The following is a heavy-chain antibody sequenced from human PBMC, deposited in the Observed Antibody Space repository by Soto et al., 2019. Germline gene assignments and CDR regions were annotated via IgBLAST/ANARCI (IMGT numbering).Heavy chain of an antibody. D-gene: IGHD6-6*01. J-gene: IGHJ5*02. CDR3: ARVWRSSSSDWFDP. CDR1: GYTFTSYG. Sequence: GASVKVSCKASGYTFTSYGISWVRQAPGQGLEWMGWISAYNGNTNYAQKLQGRVTMTTDTSTSTAYMELRSLRSDDTAVYYCARVWRSSSSDWFDPWGQGTLVTVSS. CDR2: ISAYNGNT. V-gene: IGHV1-18*01.